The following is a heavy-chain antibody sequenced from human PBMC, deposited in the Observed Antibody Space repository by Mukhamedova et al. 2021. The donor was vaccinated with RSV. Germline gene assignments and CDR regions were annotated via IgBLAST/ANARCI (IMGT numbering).Heavy chain of an antibody. Sequence: AEYMGGRFTISRDNSKDTLYLQMNSLRAEDTAVYYCAKDPIPYGSGGDYFDYWGQGTLVTVSS. D-gene: IGHD3-10*01. V-gene: IGHV3-23*01. CDR3: AKDPIPYGSGGDYFDY. J-gene: IGHJ4*02.